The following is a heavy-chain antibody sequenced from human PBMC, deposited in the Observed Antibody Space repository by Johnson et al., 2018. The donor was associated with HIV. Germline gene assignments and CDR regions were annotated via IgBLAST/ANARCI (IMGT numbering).Heavy chain of an antibody. CDR3: AREIIAARPSAFDI. D-gene: IGHD6-6*01. CDR1: GFTFSSYW. CDR2: IYSGGST. V-gene: IGHV3-66*02. J-gene: IGHJ3*02. Sequence: EVQLVESGGGLVQPGGSLRLSCAASGFTFSSYWMHWVRQAPGKGLEWVSVIYSGGSTYYADSVKGRFTISRDNSKNTLYLQMNSLRAEDTAVYYCAREIIAARPSAFDIWGQGTMVTVSS.